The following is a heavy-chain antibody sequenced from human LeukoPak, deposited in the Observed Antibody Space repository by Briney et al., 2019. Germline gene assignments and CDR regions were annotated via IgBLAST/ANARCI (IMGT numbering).Heavy chain of an antibody. CDR1: GYSISSAYY. J-gene: IGHJ4*02. CDR3: ARVFDY. CDR2: IFHSVNT. Sequence: SETLSLTCDVSGYSISSAYYWGWFRQPAGKGLEWIGSIFHSVNTYYNPSLKSRVTISADTSKNQFSLKLSSVTAADTAVYYCARVFDYWGLGTLVIVSS. V-gene: IGHV4-38-2*01.